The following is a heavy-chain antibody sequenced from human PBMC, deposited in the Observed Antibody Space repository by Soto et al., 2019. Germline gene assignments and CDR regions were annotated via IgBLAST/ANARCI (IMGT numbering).Heavy chain of an antibody. Sequence: SVKVSCKASGGTFSSYAISWVRQAPGQGLEWMGGIIPIFATANYAQKFQGRVTITADESTGTAYMELSSLRSEDTAVYYCARVEWCSSTSCYLTDHYYYGMDVWGQGTTVTVSS. CDR1: GGTFSSYA. J-gene: IGHJ6*02. V-gene: IGHV1-69*13. CDR3: ARVEWCSSTSCYLTDHYYYGMDV. CDR2: IIPIFATA. D-gene: IGHD2-2*01.